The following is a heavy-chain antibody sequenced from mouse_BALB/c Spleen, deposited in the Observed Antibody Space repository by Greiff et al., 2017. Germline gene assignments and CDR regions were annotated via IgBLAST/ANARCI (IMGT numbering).Heavy chain of an antibody. Sequence: DLVKPGASVKLSCKASGYTFTSYWFNWIKQRPGQGLEWIGRIAPESGSTYYNEMFKGKATLTVETSSSTAYIQLSSLSSEGSAVYFCARYATWYCDYWGQGTTLTVSS. CDR3: ARYATWYCDY. D-gene: IGHD5-5*01. V-gene: IGHV1S41*01. CDR1: GYTFTSYW. J-gene: IGHJ2*01. CDR2: IAPESGST.